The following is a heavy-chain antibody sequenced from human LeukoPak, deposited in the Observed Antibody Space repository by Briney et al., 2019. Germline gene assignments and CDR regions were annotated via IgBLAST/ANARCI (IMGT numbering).Heavy chain of an antibody. CDR2: IKQDGSEK. Sequence: GGSLRLSCAASGFPFSSYSMTWVRQAPGKGLEWVANIKQDGSEKYYVDSVKGRFTISRDNAKNSLYLQMNSLRAEDTAVYYCARARTIDYWGQGTLVTVSS. CDR1: GFPFSSYS. CDR3: ARARTIDY. V-gene: IGHV3-7*01. J-gene: IGHJ4*02.